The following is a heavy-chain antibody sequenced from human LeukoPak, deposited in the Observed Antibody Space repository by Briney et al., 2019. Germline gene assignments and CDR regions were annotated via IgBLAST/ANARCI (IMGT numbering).Heavy chain of an antibody. CDR3: ARDWFTRLGELSPDRAFDY. D-gene: IGHD3-16*02. CDR1: RFTFDDSV. Sequence: PGGSLRLSCAASRFTFDDSVMSWVRQAPGKGLEWVSGINWNGGSTGYADSVKGRFTISRDNAKNSLYLQMSSLRAEDTALYYCARDWFTRLGELSPDRAFDYWGQGTLVTVSS. J-gene: IGHJ4*02. CDR2: INWNGGST. V-gene: IGHV3-20*04.